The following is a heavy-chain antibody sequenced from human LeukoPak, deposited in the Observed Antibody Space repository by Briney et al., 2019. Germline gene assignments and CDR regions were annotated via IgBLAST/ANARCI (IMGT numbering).Heavy chain of an antibody. CDR1: GFTFSSYW. V-gene: IGHV3-74*03. CDR3: ARDGDWLKGYFDY. J-gene: IGHJ4*02. D-gene: IGHD2-21*01. Sequence: PGGSLRLSCAASGFTFSSYWMHWVRQAPGKGLGWVSRINSDGSSTKYADSVKGRFTISRDNTKNTLYLQMNSLRAEDTAVYYCARDGDWLKGYFDYWGQGTLVTVSS. CDR2: INSDGSST.